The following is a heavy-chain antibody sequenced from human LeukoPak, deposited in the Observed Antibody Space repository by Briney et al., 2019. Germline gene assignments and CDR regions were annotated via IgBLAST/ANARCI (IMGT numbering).Heavy chain of an antibody. D-gene: IGHD2-2*01. CDR3: ARRQGCSSTSCPPDS. V-gene: IGHV5-51*01. CDR1: GYSFTTYC. J-gene: IGHJ4*02. Sequence: GESLKISCRGSGYSFTTYCIGWVRQMPGKGLEWMGIIYPGDSDTRYSPSFQGQVTMSADKSINTAYLQWSSLKASDTAMYYCARRQGCSSTSCPPDSWGQGPLVTVSS. CDR2: IYPGDSDT.